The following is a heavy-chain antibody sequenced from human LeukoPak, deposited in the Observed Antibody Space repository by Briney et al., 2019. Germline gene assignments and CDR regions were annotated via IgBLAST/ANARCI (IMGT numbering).Heavy chain of an antibody. Sequence: GGSLRLSCAASGFTFSRSAVHWVRQAPRRGLEWVAVITHDGSNTDYTDSVKGRFTISRDNSKNTLYLQMNSLRAEDTAVYYCAKEMKPWMHFDYWGQGTLVTVSS. CDR3: AKEMKPWMHFDY. D-gene: IGHD5-12*01. CDR1: GFTFSRSA. CDR2: ITHDGSNT. J-gene: IGHJ4*02. V-gene: IGHV3-30*18.